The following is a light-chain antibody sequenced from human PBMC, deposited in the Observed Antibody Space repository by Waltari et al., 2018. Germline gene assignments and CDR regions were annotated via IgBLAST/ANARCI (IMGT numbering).Light chain of an antibody. J-gene: IGKJ2*01. CDR2: DAS. CDR1: QDIRKF. Sequence: DIQMTQSPSSLSASVGDRVTISCQASQDIRKFLSWFQQKPRKAPKLLIHDASNLETGVPSRFSGSGSGTDFTFTITNLQPEDFATYSCQQHDSLPYTFGQGTKLEV. V-gene: IGKV1-33*01. CDR3: QQHDSLPYT.